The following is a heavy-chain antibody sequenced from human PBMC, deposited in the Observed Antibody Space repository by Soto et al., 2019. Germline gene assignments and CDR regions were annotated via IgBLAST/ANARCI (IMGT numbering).Heavy chain of an antibody. D-gene: IGHD3-10*01. V-gene: IGHV3-23*01. Sequence: PGGSLRLSCAASGFPFSSTDMSWVRQAPGKGLEWVSTILDTGTTVFYADSVKGRFTVSRDNSNNTLYVQMNNLRADDTAVYYCVKNSGWFNTWGQGALVTSPQ. CDR3: VKNSGWFNT. J-gene: IGHJ5*02. CDR2: ILDTGTTV. CDR1: GFPFSSTD.